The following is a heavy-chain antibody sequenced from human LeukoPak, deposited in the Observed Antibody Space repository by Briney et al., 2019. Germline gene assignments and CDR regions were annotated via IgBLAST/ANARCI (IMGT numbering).Heavy chain of an antibody. J-gene: IGHJ4*02. V-gene: IGHV1-2*06. D-gene: IGHD6-19*01. CDR1: GYTFTGYY. CDR2: IDPNSGGT. CDR3: ARDSHGSGWYLIGY. Sequence: ASVKVSCKASGYTFTGYYMHWVRQAPGQGLEWMGRIDPNSGGTNYAQKFQGRVTMTRDTSISTAYMELSRLRSDDTAVYYCARDSHGSGWYLIGYWGQGTLVTVSS.